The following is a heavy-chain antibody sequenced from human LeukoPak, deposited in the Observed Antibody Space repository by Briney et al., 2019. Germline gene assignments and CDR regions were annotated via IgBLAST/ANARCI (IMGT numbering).Heavy chain of an antibody. CDR1: GFTYSSYW. Sequence: PGGSLRLSCAASGFTYSSYWMSWVRQAPGKGLEWMANINQDGSETYYVDSVRGRFTISRDNAKNSLYLQMSSLRAEDTAVYYCARVRVSEDGFEYWGQGTLVTVSS. V-gene: IGHV3-7*01. J-gene: IGHJ4*02. CDR3: ARVRVSEDGFEY. D-gene: IGHD5/OR15-5a*01. CDR2: INQDGSET.